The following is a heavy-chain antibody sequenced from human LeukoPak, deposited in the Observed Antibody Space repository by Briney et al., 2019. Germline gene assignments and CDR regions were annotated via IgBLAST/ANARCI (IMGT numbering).Heavy chain of an antibody. D-gene: IGHD6-19*01. V-gene: IGHV4-59*01. CDR2: IYYSGST. CDR3: ARAPSGWDAFDI. CDR1: DGSISSYY. Sequence: PSETLSLTCTVSDGSISSYYWSWIRQPPGKGLEWIGYIYYSGSTNYNPSLKSRVTMSVDASKTQFSLKLSSVTAADTAVYYRARAPSGWDAFDIWGHGTMVTVSS. J-gene: IGHJ3*02.